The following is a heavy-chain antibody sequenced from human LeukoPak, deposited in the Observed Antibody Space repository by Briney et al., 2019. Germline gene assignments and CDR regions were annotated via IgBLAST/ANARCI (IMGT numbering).Heavy chain of an antibody. V-gene: IGHV1-2*02. CDR3: VRDLFTPRDF. CDR2: VNSNNGAT. Sequence: VASVKVSCKASGYTFTDHFMHWVRQTPGHGLEWMGWVNSNNGATDYAPNFQGRVTMTRDTSVNTAYVDLSSLRSDDTATYYCVRDLFTPRDFWGQGTLVTVSP. D-gene: IGHD2-15*01. CDR1: GYTFTDHF. J-gene: IGHJ4*02.